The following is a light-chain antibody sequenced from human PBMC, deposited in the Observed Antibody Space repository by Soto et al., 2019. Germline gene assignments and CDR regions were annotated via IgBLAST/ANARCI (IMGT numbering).Light chain of an antibody. Sequence: QSVLTQPPSVSGSPGQSITISCTGTSSDVGGYNYVSWYKQHPGKAPKLMIYEVSNRPSGVSNRFSGSKSGNTASLTISGLQAEDEADYYCGSYTTSTTSYVFGTGTKLTVL. CDR1: SSDVGGYNY. V-gene: IGLV2-14*01. CDR2: EVS. J-gene: IGLJ1*01. CDR3: GSYTTSTTSYV.